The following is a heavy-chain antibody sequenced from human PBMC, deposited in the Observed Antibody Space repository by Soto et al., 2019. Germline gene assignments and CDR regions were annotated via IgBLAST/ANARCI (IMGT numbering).Heavy chain of an antibody. Sequence: PSETLSLTCAVYGGSFSGYYRSWIRQPPGKGLEWIGEINHSGSTNYNPSLKSRVTISVDTSKNQFSLKLSSVTAADTAVYYCARKLLWFGELFANNWFDPWGQGTLVTVSS. CDR1: GGSFSGYY. V-gene: IGHV4-34*01. D-gene: IGHD3-10*01. CDR3: ARKLLWFGELFANNWFDP. CDR2: INHSGST. J-gene: IGHJ5*02.